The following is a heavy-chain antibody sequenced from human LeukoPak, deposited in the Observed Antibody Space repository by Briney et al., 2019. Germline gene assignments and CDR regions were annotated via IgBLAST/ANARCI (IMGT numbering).Heavy chain of an antibody. Sequence: PGGSLRLSCVASGFTFSDYYMSWIRQAPGQGLEWISYISVSGSYTNYADSVKGRFTISRDNAKNSLYLQMISLRAEDTAVYYCARCGTPNNYYGYGVDVWGQGTTVIVSS. D-gene: IGHD1-26*01. J-gene: IGHJ6*02. CDR3: ARCGTPNNYYGYGVDV. CDR2: ISVSGSYT. V-gene: IGHV3-11*03. CDR1: GFTFSDYY.